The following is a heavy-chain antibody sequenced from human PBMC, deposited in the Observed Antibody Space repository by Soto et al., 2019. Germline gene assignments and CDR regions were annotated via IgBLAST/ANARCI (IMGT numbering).Heavy chain of an antibody. CDR2: INPSGGST. Sequence: ASVKVSCKASGYTFTSYYMHWVRQAPGQGLEWMGIINPSGGSTSYAQKFQGRVTMTTDTSTSTAYMELRSLRSDDTAVYYCARDPAYYYGSGSYSALAHFDYWGQGTLVTVSS. V-gene: IGHV1-46*01. J-gene: IGHJ4*02. CDR1: GYTFTSYY. CDR3: ARDPAYYYGSGSYSALAHFDY. D-gene: IGHD3-10*01.